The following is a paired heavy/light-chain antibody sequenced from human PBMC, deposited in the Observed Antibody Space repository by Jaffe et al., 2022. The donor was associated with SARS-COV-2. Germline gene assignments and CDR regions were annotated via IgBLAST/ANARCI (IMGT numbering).Light chain of an antibody. CDR1: QSISSN. CDR2: GAS. V-gene: IGKV3-15*01. CDR3: QQYNNWPPLT. J-gene: IGKJ5*01. Sequence: EIVMTQSPATLSVSPGERATLSCRASQSISSNLAWYQQKPGQAPRLLIYGASTRATGVPARFSGSGSGTEFTLTISSLQSEDFAVYYCQQYNNWPPLTFGQGTRLEIK.
Heavy chain of an antibody. V-gene: IGHV3-9*01. CDR1: GFTFDDYA. D-gene: IGHD5-12*01. J-gene: IGHJ4*02. Sequence: EVQLVESGGGLVQPGRSLRLSCAASGFTFDDYAMHWVRQAPGKGLEWVSGISWNSGKIGYADSVKGRFTISRDNAENSLYLQMNSLRAEDTALYYCAKGGYSGYDSRSDYWGRGTLVTVSS. CDR2: ISWNSGKI. CDR3: AKGGYSGYDSRSDY.